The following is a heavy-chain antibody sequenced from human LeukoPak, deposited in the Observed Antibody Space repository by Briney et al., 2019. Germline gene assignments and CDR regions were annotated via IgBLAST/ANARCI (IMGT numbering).Heavy chain of an antibody. D-gene: IGHD2-2*01. CDR3: AREEDGSSTSMPPGYFDY. CDR1: GYTFTNYY. Sequence: ASVKVSCKASGYTFTNYYMHWVRQAPGQGLEWMGIINPSGGSTTYAQKFQGRVTMTRDTSTSTVYMELSSLRSEDTAVYYCAREEDGSSTSMPPGYFDYWGQGTLVTVSS. J-gene: IGHJ4*02. CDR2: INPSGGST. V-gene: IGHV1-46*01.